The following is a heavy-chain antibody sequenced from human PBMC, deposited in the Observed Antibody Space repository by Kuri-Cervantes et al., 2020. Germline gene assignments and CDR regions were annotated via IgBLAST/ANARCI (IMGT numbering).Heavy chain of an antibody. V-gene: IGHV4-31*03. D-gene: IGHD3-9*01. CDR1: GGSISSGGYY. J-gene: IGHJ3*02. CDR2: IYYSGST. CDR3: ARVRNDYDILNPDI. Sequence: SETLSLTCTVSGGSISSGGYYWSWIRQHPGKGLEWIGYIYYSGSTYYNPSLKSRVTISVDTSKNQFSLKLSSVTAADTAVYYCARVRNDYDILNPDIWGQGTMVTVSS.